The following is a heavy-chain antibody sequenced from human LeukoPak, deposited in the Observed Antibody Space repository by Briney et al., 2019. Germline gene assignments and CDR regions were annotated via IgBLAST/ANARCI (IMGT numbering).Heavy chain of an antibody. J-gene: IGHJ5*02. CDR2: IYYSGST. Sequence: SETLSLTCTVSGGSSSGYYWSWIRQPPGKGLEWIGYIYYSGSTYYNPSLKSRVTISVDTSKNQFSLKLSSVTAADTGVYYCARSGYSSSWRFDPWGQGTLVTVSS. V-gene: IGHV4-59*06. CDR1: GGSSSGYY. D-gene: IGHD6-13*01. CDR3: ARSGYSSSWRFDP.